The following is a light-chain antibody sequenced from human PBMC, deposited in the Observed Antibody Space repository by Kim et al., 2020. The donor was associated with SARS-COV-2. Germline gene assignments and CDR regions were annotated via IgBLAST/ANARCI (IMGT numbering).Light chain of an antibody. CDR3: SSYASGTTPVV. CDR1: SSDVGGYNY. CDR2: DVS. V-gene: IGLV2-14*03. Sequence: SALTQPASVSGSPGQSITISCTGTSSDVGGYNYVSWYQQHPGKAPKLMIYDVSNRPSGVSNRFSGSKSGNTASLTISGLQAEDEADYYCSSYASGTTPVVFGGGTKLTVL. J-gene: IGLJ2*01.